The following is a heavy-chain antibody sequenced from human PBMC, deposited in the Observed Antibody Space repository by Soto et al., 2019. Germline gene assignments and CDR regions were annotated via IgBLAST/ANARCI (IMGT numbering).Heavy chain of an antibody. D-gene: IGHD1-1*01. J-gene: IGHJ4*02. Sequence: GASVKVSCKASGGTFSSYATSWVRQAPGQGLEWMGGIIPIFGTANYAQKFQGRVTITADESTSTAYMELSSLRSEDTAVYYCAREWQSGTFDYWGQGTLVTVSS. V-gene: IGHV1-69*13. CDR3: AREWQSGTFDY. CDR2: IIPIFGTA. CDR1: GGTFSSYA.